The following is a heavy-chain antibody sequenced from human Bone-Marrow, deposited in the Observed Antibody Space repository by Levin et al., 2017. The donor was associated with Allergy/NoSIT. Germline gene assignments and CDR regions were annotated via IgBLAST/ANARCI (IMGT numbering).Heavy chain of an antibody. Sequence: GGSLRLSCAASGFTFSSYAMHWVRQAPGKGLEWVAVISYDGSNKYYADSVKGRFTISRDNSKNTLYLQMNSLRAEDTAVYYCARSSVLLWFGESTDAFDIWGQGTMVTVSS. CDR1: GFTFSSYA. J-gene: IGHJ3*02. V-gene: IGHV3-30-3*01. CDR3: ARSSVLLWFGESTDAFDI. CDR2: ISYDGSNK. D-gene: IGHD3-10*01.